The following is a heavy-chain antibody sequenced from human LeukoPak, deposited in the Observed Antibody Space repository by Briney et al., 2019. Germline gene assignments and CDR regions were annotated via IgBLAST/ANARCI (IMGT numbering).Heavy chain of an antibody. Sequence: GGSLRLPCAASGFTFSSYWMSWVRQAPGKGLEWVSSISSSGTTIYYAGSVKGRFTVSRDNARNSLYLQMNSLRAEDTAVYYCARTRYSYGCDYWGPGTLVTVSS. CDR2: ISSSGTTI. CDR1: GFTFSSYW. D-gene: IGHD5-18*01. J-gene: IGHJ4*02. CDR3: ARTRYSYGCDY. V-gene: IGHV3-48*04.